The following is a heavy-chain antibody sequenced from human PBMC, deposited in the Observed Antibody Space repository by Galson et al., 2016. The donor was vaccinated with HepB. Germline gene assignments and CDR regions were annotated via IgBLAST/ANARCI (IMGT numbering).Heavy chain of an antibody. D-gene: IGHD2-2*02. CDR3: ARDPGYCTGTSCHKDY. CDR1: GFTFSSYS. Sequence: SLRLSCAVSGFTFSSYSMHWVRQTPGTGLEWVSYISSSSSTTYYADSVKGRFTISRANAKNSLYLQMNSLRDEDTAVYYCARDPGYCTGTSCHKDYWGQGTLVTVSS. V-gene: IGHV3-48*02. J-gene: IGHJ4*02. CDR2: ISSSSSTT.